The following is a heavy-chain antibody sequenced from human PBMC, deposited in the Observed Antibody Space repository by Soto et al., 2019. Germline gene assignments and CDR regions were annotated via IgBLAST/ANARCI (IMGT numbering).Heavy chain of an antibody. Sequence: QVQLVQSGAEMQQPGASVRVSCKASGGTFSKYAFSWVRQAPGQGLEGLGGTIPMFGTLNYAQKFQGRVAISADESTATVYMELSSLRSEDTAVYFSARPPRDRNYCYGMAVWGQGTTVTVSS. V-gene: IGHV1-69*01. CDR1: GGTFSKYA. J-gene: IGHJ6*02. D-gene: IGHD2-15*01. CDR3: ARPPRDRNYCYGMAV. CDR2: TIPMFGTL.